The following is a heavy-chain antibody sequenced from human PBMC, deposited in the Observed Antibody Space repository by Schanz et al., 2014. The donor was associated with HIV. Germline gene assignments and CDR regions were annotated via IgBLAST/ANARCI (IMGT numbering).Heavy chain of an antibody. D-gene: IGHD2-8*01. CDR3: AREPLPGNGLYFDY. CDR1: GFTFSNYG. J-gene: IGHJ4*02. CDR2: VRSDGNSM. Sequence: VQLVESGGGVVQPGRSLRLSCAASGFTFSNYGMHWVRQAPGKGLEWVSYVRSDGNSMKYADSVKGRFTISRDNGKNSLYLQMASLRDDDTAVYYCAREPLPGNGLYFDYWGQGALVTVSS. V-gene: IGHV3-48*02.